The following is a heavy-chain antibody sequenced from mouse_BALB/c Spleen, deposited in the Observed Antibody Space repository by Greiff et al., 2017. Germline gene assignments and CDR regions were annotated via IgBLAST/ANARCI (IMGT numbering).Heavy chain of an antibody. CDR1: GFTFSSFG. J-gene: IGHJ2*01. CDR3: ARYYRYDGVYYFDY. D-gene: IGHD2-14*01. CDR2: ISSGSSTI. V-gene: IGHV5-17*02. Sequence: EVQVVESGGGLVQPGGSRKLSCAASGFTFSSFGMHWVRQAPEKGLEWVAYISSGSSTIYYADTVKGRFTISRDNPKNTLFLQMTSLRSEDTAMYYCARYYRYDGVYYFDYWGQGTTLTVSS.